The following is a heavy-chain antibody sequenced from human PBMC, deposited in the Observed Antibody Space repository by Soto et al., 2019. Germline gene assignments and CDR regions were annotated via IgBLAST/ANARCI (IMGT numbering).Heavy chain of an antibody. CDR3: ATDPSLTTNWFDL. V-gene: IGHV1-24*01. D-gene: IGHD4-4*01. CDR2: FDPEDGET. J-gene: IGHJ5*02. CDR1: GYTLTELS. Sequence: GASVKVSCKVSGYTLTELSMHWVRHAPGKGLEWMGGFDPEDGETIYAQKFQGRVTMTEDTSTDTAYMELSSLRSEDTAVYYFATDPSLTTNWFDLCGQGNLVTVSS.